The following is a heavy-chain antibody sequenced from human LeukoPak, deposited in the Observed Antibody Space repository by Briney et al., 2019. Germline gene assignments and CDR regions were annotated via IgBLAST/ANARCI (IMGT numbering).Heavy chain of an antibody. CDR1: GFTFSSYA. Sequence: GGSLRLSCTASGFTFSSYAMSWVRQAPGKGLEWVSSISNSGGRTFYTDSVKGRFTISRDNSKITLYLQMNSLRAEDTAVYYCAKSYNGYESKPDYWGQGTLVTVSS. J-gene: IGHJ4*02. V-gene: IGHV3-23*01. CDR2: ISNSGGRT. D-gene: IGHD5-12*01. CDR3: AKSYNGYESKPDY.